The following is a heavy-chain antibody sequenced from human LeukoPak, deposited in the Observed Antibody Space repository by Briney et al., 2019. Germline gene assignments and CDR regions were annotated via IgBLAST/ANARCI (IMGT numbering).Heavy chain of an antibody. CDR3: ARLAISSSWYQGYFDY. Sequence: SETLSLTCTVSGGSISSYYWSWIRQPPGKGLEWIGYIYYSGSTNYNPSLKSRVTISVDTSKNQFSLELSSVTAADTAVYYCARLAISSSWYQGYFDYWGQGTLVTVSS. V-gene: IGHV4-59*08. J-gene: IGHJ4*02. CDR1: GGSISSYY. CDR2: IYYSGST. D-gene: IGHD6-13*01.